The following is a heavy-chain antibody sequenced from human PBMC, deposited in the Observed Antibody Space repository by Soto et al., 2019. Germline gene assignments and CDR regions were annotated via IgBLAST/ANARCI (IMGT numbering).Heavy chain of an antibody. Sequence: QVQLQESGPGLVKPSETLSLTCTVSGGSINNHYWSWIRQPPGQGLEWIGYIYYSGSTNYNPSLKSRVTMSVDTSKNHFSLKLSSLTAADTAIYYCARANWFFDYWGQGTLVTVSS. CDR3: ARANWFFDY. D-gene: IGHD7-27*01. CDR1: GGSINNHY. CDR2: IYYSGST. V-gene: IGHV4-59*11. J-gene: IGHJ4*02.